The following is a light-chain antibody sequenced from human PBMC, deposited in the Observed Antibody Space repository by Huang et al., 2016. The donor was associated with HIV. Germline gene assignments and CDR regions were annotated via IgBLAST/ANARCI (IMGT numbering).Light chain of an antibody. V-gene: IGKV3-15*01. CDR3: QHYNNWTLFT. CDR2: GAS. CDR1: QSVRSK. Sequence: IIMIQSPATLSVSPGDRATLSCSTSQSVRSKLAWYQQKAGQATRLLIFGASTRASCVPARFSGSGCGTEFTLTIISLQSEDFAVYYCQHYNNWTLFTFGPGTKVDIK. J-gene: IGKJ3*01.